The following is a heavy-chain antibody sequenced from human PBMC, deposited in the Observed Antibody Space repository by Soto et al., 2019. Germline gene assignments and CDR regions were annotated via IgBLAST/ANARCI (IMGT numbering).Heavy chain of an antibody. CDR1: GFTFSSYA. D-gene: IGHD2-2*01. CDR3: AKGTRYCSSTSCIGAFDI. CDR2: ISGSGGST. V-gene: IGHV3-23*01. Sequence: EVQLLESRGGLVQPGGSLRLSCAASGFTFSSYAMSWVRQAPGKGLEWVSAISGSGGSTYYADSVKGRFTISRDNSKNTLYLQXNXLRAEDTAVYYCAKGTRYCSSTSCIGAFDIWGQGTMVTVSS. J-gene: IGHJ3*02.